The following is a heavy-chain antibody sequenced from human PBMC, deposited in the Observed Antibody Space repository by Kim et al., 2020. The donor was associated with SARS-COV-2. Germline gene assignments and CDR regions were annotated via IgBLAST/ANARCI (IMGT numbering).Heavy chain of an antibody. CDR2: ISGSGGST. CDR1: GFTFSSYA. CDR3: AKITDDILTGRTNHFDY. V-gene: IGHV3-23*01. J-gene: IGHJ4*02. D-gene: IGHD3-9*01. Sequence: GGSLRLSCAASGFTFSSYAMSWVRQAPGKGLEWVSAISGSGGSTYYADSVKGRFTISRDNSKNTLYLQMNSLRAEDTAVYYCAKITDDILTGRTNHFDYWGQGTLVTVSS.